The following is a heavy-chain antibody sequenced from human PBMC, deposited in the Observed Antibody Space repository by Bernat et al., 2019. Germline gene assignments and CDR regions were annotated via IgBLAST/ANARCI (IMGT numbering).Heavy chain of an antibody. CDR2: ISYDGSNK. J-gene: IGHJ4*02. Sequence: QVQLVESGGGVVQPGRSLRLSCAASGFTFSSYGMHWVRQAPGKGLEWVAVISYDGSNKYYTNSVKGRFTISRDNSKNTLYMQMNSLRAEDTAVYNCAKGKGAWFGELEYDYWGQGTLVTVSS. V-gene: IGHV3-30*18. CDR3: AKGKGAWFGELEYDY. D-gene: IGHD3-10*01. CDR1: GFTFSSYG.